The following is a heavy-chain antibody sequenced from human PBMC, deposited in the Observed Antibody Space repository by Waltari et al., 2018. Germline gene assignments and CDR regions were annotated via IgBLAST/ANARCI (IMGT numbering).Heavy chain of an antibody. D-gene: IGHD1-26*01. CDR3: ARDRGSYQGSDY. J-gene: IGHJ4*02. V-gene: IGHV1-46*01. CDR2: INRSGGSK. Sequence: QVQLVQSGAEVKKPGASVKVSCKASGYTFTSYYMHWVRQAPGQGLEWMGIINRSGGSKSYAQKLQGRVTMTRDTSTSTVYMELSSLGSEDTAVYYCARDRGSYQGSDYWGQGTLVTVSS. CDR1: GYTFTSYY.